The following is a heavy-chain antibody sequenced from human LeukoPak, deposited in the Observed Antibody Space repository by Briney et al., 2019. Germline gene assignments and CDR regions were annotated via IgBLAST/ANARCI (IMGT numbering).Heavy chain of an antibody. CDR2: IHYSGIT. CDR3: ARLGYSFGISP. CDR1: GCSISSNY. D-gene: IGHD5-18*01. J-gene: IGHJ4*02. Sequence: KPSETLSLTCTVSGCSISSNYWNWNRQPPGKGPEWLGYIHYSGITNYNPSLKSRVTISVDTSKNQFSLKLSSVTAADTAVYWCARLGYSFGISPWGQGTLVTVSS. V-gene: IGHV4-59*01.